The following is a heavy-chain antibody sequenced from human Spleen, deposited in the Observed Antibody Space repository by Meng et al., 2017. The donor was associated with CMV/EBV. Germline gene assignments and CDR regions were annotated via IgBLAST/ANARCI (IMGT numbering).Heavy chain of an antibody. CDR1: GFTFNTFG. J-gene: IGHJ6*02. Sequence: GESLKISCAASGFTFNTFGMNWVRQAPGKGLEWVSTIGSGSTYIYYADSLKGRFTISRDNAKNSLYLQMNSLRDEDTAVYYCARDTVDTAMVYYYYGMDVWGQGTTVTVSS. CDR2: IGSGSTYI. D-gene: IGHD5-18*01. CDR3: ARDTVDTAMVYYYYGMDV. V-gene: IGHV3-21*01.